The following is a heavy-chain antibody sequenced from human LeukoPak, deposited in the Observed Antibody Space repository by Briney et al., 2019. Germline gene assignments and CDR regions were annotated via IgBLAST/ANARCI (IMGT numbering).Heavy chain of an antibody. CDR3: ARALRYFDWLLSPAYYYYGMDV. Sequence: PSETLSLTCTVSGVSISSGDYYWSWIRQPPGKGLEWIGYIYYSGSTYYNPSLKSRVTISVDTSKNQFSLKLNSVTAADTAVYYCARALRYFDWLLSPAYYYYGMDVWGQGTTVTVSS. CDR1: GVSISSGDYY. V-gene: IGHV4-30-4*08. CDR2: IYYSGST. D-gene: IGHD3-9*01. J-gene: IGHJ6*02.